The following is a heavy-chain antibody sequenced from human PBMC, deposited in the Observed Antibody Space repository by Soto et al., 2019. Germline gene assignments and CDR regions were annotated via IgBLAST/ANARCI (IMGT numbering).Heavy chain of an antibody. CDR1: GGYINDDTYY. D-gene: IGHD2-2*01. V-gene: IGHV4-39*01. Sequence: QLQLQESGPGLVKPSETLSLTCTVSGGYINDDTYYWGWIRQPPGKGLVWIGSIYYSGTSSYNPSIKSRVTMSVDTSKKQLSLRLRSVTAADTAVYNCARLHCHSPNCFPLDPWGQGTLVIVSS. J-gene: IGHJ5*02. CDR2: IYYSGTS. CDR3: ARLHCHSPNCFPLDP.